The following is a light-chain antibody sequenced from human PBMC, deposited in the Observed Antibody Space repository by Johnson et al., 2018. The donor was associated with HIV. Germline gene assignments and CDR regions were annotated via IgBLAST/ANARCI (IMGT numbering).Light chain of an antibody. J-gene: IGLJ1*01. CDR1: TSNIGDHS. V-gene: IGLV1-51*02. CDR3: ATWDASLRANV. CDR2: DND. Sequence: HSVLTQPPSVSAAPGRWVTVSCSGTTSNIGDHSVSWFQHLPGAAPKLLIYDNDRRPSGVPDRFSGSKSAASATLDITGLQSGDEGVYYCATWDASLRANVFGPGTKVTV.